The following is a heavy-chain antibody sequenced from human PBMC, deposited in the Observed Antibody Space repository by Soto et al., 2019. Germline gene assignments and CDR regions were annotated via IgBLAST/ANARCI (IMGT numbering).Heavy chain of an antibody. Sequence: QLQLQESGPGLVKPSETLSLTCTVSGGSISSSSYYWGWIRQPPGKGLEWIGSIYYSGSTYYNPSLKSRVTISVDTSKNQFSLRLSSVTAADTAVYYCARQVCTNGVCFFDYWGQGTLVTVSS. CDR1: GGSISSSSYY. CDR3: ARQVCTNGVCFFDY. CDR2: IYYSGST. D-gene: IGHD2-8*01. V-gene: IGHV4-39*01. J-gene: IGHJ4*02.